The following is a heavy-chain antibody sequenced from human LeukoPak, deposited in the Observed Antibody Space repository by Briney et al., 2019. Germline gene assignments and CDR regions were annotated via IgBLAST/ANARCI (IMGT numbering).Heavy chain of an antibody. CDR2: ISYDGSNK. CDR1: GFTFSSYG. CDR3: AKDQSGWLLGCFDY. J-gene: IGHJ4*02. Sequence: GGSLRLSCAASGFTFSSYGMHWVRQAPGKGLEWVAVISYDGSNKYYADSVKGRFTISRDNSKNTLYLQMNSLRAEDTAVYYCAKDQSGWLLGCFDYWGQGTLVTVYS. D-gene: IGHD6-19*01. V-gene: IGHV3-30*18.